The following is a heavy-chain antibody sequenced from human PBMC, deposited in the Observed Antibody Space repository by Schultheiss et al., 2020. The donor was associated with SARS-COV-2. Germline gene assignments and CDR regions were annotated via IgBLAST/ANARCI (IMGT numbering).Heavy chain of an antibody. D-gene: IGHD6-19*01. CDR1: GFTFSSYA. J-gene: IGHJ5*02. V-gene: IGHV3-30*04. CDR2: ISYDGSNK. Sequence: GESLKISCAASGFTFSSYAMHWVRQAPGKGLEWVAVISYDGSNKYYADSVKGRFTISRDNSKNTLYLQMNSLRAEDTAVYYCAKDLVVAVAATGGWFDPWGQGTLVTVSS. CDR3: AKDLVVAVAATGGWFDP.